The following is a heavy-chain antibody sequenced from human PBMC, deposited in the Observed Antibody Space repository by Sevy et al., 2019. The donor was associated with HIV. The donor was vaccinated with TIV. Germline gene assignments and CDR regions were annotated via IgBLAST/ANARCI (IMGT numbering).Heavy chain of an antibody. CDR1: GYTFTTYD. D-gene: IGHD3-10*01. Sequence: ASVKVSCRTSGYTFTTYDINWVRQATGQGLEWMGWMNPSRGNTGSAQKFQGRLTMTRDTSTSTAYMELSSLESQDTAVYYCARRRWFGELLGLGYWGQGTLVTVSS. V-gene: IGHV1-8*01. CDR2: MNPSRGNT. J-gene: IGHJ4*02. CDR3: ARRRWFGELLGLGY.